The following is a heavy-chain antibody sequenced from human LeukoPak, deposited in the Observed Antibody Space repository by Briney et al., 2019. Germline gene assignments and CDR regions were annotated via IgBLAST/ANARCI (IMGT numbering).Heavy chain of an antibody. Sequence: GASVKVSCKASGNTFTSYDINWVRQATGQGLEWLGWMSPDNGNTGLAQKFQGRVTMTRNTSISTAYMELSSLRSEDTDVYYCAQAVAVVTDWYFDLWGRGTLVTVSS. CDR1: GNTFTSYD. CDR3: AQAVAVVTDWYFDL. V-gene: IGHV1-8*02. D-gene: IGHD6-19*01. CDR2: MSPDNGNT. J-gene: IGHJ2*01.